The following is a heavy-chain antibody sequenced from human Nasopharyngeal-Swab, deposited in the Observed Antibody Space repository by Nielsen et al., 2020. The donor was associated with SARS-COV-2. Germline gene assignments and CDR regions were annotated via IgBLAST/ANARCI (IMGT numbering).Heavy chain of an antibody. CDR3: ARTYYDILTGYLKFDP. Sequence: SETLSLTCTVSGYSISSGYYWGWIRQPPGKGLEWIGSIYHSGSTYYNPSLKSRVTISVDTSKNQFSLKLSSVTAADTAVYYCARTYYDILTGYLKFDPWGQGTLVTVSS. J-gene: IGHJ5*02. CDR1: GYSISSGYY. D-gene: IGHD3-9*01. V-gene: IGHV4-38-2*02. CDR2: IYHSGST.